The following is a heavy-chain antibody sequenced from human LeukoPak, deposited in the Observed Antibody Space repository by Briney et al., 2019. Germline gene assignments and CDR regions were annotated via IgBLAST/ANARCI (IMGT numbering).Heavy chain of an antibody. Sequence: SETLSLTCTVSGGSISSSSYYWGWIRQPPGKGLEWIGGIYYSGSTYYNPSLKSRVTISVDTSKNQFSLKLSSVTAADTAVYYCARVSIVGATTLDYWGQGTLVTVSS. CDR2: IYYSGST. CDR3: ARVSIVGATTLDY. J-gene: IGHJ4*02. CDR1: GGSISSSSYY. D-gene: IGHD1-26*01. V-gene: IGHV4-39*07.